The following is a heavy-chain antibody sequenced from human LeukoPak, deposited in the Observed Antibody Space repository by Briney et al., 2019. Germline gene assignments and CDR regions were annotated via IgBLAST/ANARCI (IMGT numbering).Heavy chain of an antibody. J-gene: IGHJ4*02. CDR1: GDTFSSYA. D-gene: IGHD4-23*01. V-gene: IGHV1-69*05. Sequence: ASVKVSCKASGDTFSSYAVSWVRQAPGQGLEWMGRIIPIFGTTNYAQKFQGRVKITTDESTSTAYMELSSLRSEDTAVYYCATMGGNFPRYYFDYWGQGTLVTVSS. CDR3: ATMGGNFPRYYFDY. CDR2: IIPIFGTT.